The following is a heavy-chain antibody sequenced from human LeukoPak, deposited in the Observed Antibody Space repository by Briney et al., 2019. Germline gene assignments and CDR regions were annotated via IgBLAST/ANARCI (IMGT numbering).Heavy chain of an antibody. CDR2: ISGYNGNT. D-gene: IGHD6-19*01. V-gene: IGHV1-18*01. CDR1: GYTFTSYG. Sequence: GASVKVSCKASGYTFTSYGSSWVRQAPGQGLEWMGWISGYNGNTNFAQKFQGRVAITTDTSTSTAYMELRSLRSDDTAVYYCARDDPQWREHDYGGQGPLVTVSS. CDR3: ARDDPQWREHDY. J-gene: IGHJ4*02.